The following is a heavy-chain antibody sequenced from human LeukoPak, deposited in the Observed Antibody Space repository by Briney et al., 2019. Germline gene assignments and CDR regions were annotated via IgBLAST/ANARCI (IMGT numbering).Heavy chain of an antibody. Sequence: ASVKVSCKASGYTFTSYGISWVRQAPGQGLEWMGWISGYNGNTNYAQKFQGRVIMTTDTSTSTAYMELRSLRSDDTAVYYCARDPTIFGVAGTNWFDPWGQGTLVTVSS. CDR2: ISGYNGNT. D-gene: IGHD3-3*01. J-gene: IGHJ5*02. CDR3: ARDPTIFGVAGTNWFDP. CDR1: GYTFTSYG. V-gene: IGHV1-18*01.